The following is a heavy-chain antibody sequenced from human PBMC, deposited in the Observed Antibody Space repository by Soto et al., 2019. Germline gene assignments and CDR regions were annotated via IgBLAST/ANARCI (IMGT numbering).Heavy chain of an antibody. CDR2: ILPLFGTT. CDR3: AAELGFGKLSVV. Sequence: QVQVVQSGVEVRRPGSSVKVSCKASGDTFKNCVISWVRQAPGQGLEWMGGILPLFGTTDFAQRFQGRLTITTDESTPTAYMELSRLRSEATATYYCAAELGFGKLSVVWGQGNTVIVSS. CDR1: GDTFKNCV. D-gene: IGHD3-10*01. J-gene: IGHJ6*02. V-gene: IGHV1-69*01.